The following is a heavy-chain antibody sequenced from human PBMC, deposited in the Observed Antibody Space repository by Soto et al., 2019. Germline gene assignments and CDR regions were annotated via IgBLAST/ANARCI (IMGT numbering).Heavy chain of an antibody. J-gene: IGHJ4*02. Sequence: QVQLVQSGAEVKKPGSSVKVSCKASGGTFSSYAISWVRQAPGQGLEWMGGIIPIFGTANYAQKFQGRVTITADESTSTAYMELSSLRSEDTAVYYCARGETYYYDSSGYSQVRWGQGTLVTVSS. D-gene: IGHD3-22*01. CDR3: ARGETYYYDSSGYSQVR. CDR1: GGTFSSYA. V-gene: IGHV1-69*01. CDR2: IIPIFGTA.